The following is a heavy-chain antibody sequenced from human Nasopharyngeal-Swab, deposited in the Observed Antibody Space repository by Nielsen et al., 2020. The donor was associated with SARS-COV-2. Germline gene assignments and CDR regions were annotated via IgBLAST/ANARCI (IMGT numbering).Heavy chain of an antibody. Sequence: WGSLRLTCAASGFTFSSYWMSWVRQAPGKGLEWVANIKQDGSEKYYVDSERGGFTISRDNDKNSLYLQMNSLRAEDTAVYYCARLGGSSWYFDYWGPGTLVTVSS. CDR1: GFTFSSYW. J-gene: IGHJ4*02. CDR3: ARLGGSSWYFDY. V-gene: IGHV3-7*04. D-gene: IGHD6-13*01. CDR2: IKQDGSEK.